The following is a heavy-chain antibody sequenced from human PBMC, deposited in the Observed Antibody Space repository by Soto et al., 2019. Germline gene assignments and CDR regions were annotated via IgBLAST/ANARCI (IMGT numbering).Heavy chain of an antibody. D-gene: IGHD6-13*01. J-gene: IGHJ4*02. V-gene: IGHV4-39*01. CDR2: IYYSGST. CDR1: VVSISSSSYY. CDR3: VRNLSSSFNYFDY. Sequence: SETVSLTCTVSVVSISSSSYYCGWIRQPPGKGLEWIGSIYYSGSTYYNPSLKSRVTISVDTSKNQFSLKLSSVTAADTAVYSCVRNLSSSFNYFDYWGQGTLVTVS.